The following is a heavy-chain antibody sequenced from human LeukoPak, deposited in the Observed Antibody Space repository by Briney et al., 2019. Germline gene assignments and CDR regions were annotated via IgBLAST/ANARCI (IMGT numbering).Heavy chain of an antibody. V-gene: IGHV3-30*18. CDR3: AKDLSGGWSLDY. CDR1: GFTFSTYG. Sequence: GRSLRLSGGASGFTFSTYGMHWVRQAPGKGLEWVAVISHDGSDKHYADSVKGRFSISRDNSKNTLYLQTNSLRGEDTAVYYCAKDLSGGWSLDYWGQGTLVTVSS. D-gene: IGHD6-19*01. CDR2: ISHDGSDK. J-gene: IGHJ4*02.